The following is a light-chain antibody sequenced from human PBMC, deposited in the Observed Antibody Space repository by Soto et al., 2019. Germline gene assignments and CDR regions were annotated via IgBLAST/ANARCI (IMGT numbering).Light chain of an antibody. CDR3: QQRFSWPLT. Sequence: EIVLTQSPATLSLSPGERATLSCRACQSVSNYLAWYQQKPGQAPRLLIYDASNRATGIPARFSGSGSGTDFTLTIRSLESEDIAVYYCQQRFSWPLTFGGGTKVEIK. CDR1: QSVSNY. J-gene: IGKJ4*01. V-gene: IGKV3-11*01. CDR2: DAS.